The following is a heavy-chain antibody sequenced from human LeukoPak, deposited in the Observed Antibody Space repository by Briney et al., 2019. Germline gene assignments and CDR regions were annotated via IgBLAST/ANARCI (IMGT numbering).Heavy chain of an antibody. CDR1: GGSISSGSYY. CDR3: ARGGEMLWFGDEGGGSLYY. CDR2: IYTSGST. Sequence: SETLSLTCTVSGGSISSGSYYWSWIRQPAGKGLEWIGRIYTSGSTNYNPSLKSRVTISVDTSKNQFSLKLSSVTAADTAVYYCARGGEMLWFGDEGGGSLYYWGQGTLVTVSS. V-gene: IGHV4-61*02. J-gene: IGHJ4*02. D-gene: IGHD3-10*01.